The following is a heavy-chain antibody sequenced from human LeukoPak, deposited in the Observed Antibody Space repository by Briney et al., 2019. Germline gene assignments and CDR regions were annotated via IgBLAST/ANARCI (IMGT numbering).Heavy chain of an antibody. D-gene: IGHD6-13*01. CDR3: ARDRVAAAGTNWFDP. J-gene: IGHJ5*02. CDR2: ISSSSSTI. CDR1: GFSFSSYS. Sequence: QSGGSLRLSCAASGFSFSSYSMNWLRQAPGKGLEWVSYISSSSSTIHYADSVKGRFTISRDNAKNSLYLQMNSLRAEDTAVYYCARDRVAAAGTNWFDPWGQGTLVTVSS. V-gene: IGHV3-48*04.